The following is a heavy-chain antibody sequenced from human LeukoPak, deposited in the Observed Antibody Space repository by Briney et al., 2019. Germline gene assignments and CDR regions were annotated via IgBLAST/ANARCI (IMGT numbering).Heavy chain of an antibody. D-gene: IGHD3-10*01. CDR2: INHSGST. CDR3: ARGYYGSGSHCCHMDV. J-gene: IGHJ6*03. Sequence: SETLSLTCAVYVGSFSGYYWSWVRQPPGKGLEWIGEINHSGSTNYNSSLKSRVTISVDTSKNQFSLKLSSVTAADTAVYYCARGYYGSGSHCCHMDVWGKGTTITVS. CDR1: VGSFSGYY. V-gene: IGHV4-34*01.